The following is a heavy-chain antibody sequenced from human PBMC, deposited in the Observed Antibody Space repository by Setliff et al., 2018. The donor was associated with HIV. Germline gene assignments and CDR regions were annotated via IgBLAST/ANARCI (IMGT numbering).Heavy chain of an antibody. CDR3: TRSYYGLDYY. J-gene: IGHJ4*02. CDR2: IRSRAKGYAT. V-gene: IGHV3-73*01. CDR1: GFTFSDWT. Sequence: PGESLKISCEGSGFTFSDWTMHWVRQASGKGLEWVGRIRSRAKGYATEYGESVRGRFTISRDDSKNTVFLQMNGLKIEDTALYYCTRSYYGLDYYWGQGTLVTVS. D-gene: IGHD3-3*01.